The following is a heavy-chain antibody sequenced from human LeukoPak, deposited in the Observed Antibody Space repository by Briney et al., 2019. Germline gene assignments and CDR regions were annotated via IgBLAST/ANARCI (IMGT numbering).Heavy chain of an antibody. D-gene: IGHD2-15*01. CDR2: ISSSSSYT. Sequence: GGSLRLSCAASGFTFSDYYMSWIRQAPGKGLEWVSYISSSSSYTNYADSVKGRFTISRDNAKNSLYLQMNSLRAEDTAVYYCARVSFADGGYFDYWGQGSLVTVSS. J-gene: IGHJ4*02. CDR3: ARVSFADGGYFDY. V-gene: IGHV3-11*06. CDR1: GFTFSDYY.